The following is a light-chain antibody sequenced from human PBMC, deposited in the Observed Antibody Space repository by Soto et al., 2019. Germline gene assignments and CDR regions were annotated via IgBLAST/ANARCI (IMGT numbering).Light chain of an antibody. J-gene: IGKJ2*01. CDR2: DAS. Sequence: EIVLTQSPGTLALSPGERATLSCRASQSVNKRYLAWYQQKPGQAPRLLIYDASSRATGVPDRFSGSGSGTDFTLTISRLEPEDCAVYYCQQYGSSQYTFGQGTKLEIE. CDR3: QQYGSSQYT. CDR1: QSVNKRY. V-gene: IGKV3-20*01.